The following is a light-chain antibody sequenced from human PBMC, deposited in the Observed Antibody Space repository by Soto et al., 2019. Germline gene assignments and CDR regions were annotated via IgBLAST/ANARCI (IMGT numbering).Light chain of an antibody. J-gene: IGKJ1*01. CDR1: QSINTK. CDR3: QQYDQWWT. CDR2: DAS. V-gene: IGKV3-15*01. Sequence: EIVMTQSPATLSVSPGEGATFSCRASQSINTKIAWYQLKPGQAPRLLIYDASIRATGTPARFSGSGSGTEFSLTINSLQSEDFGVYFCQQYDQWWTFGQGTKVEIK.